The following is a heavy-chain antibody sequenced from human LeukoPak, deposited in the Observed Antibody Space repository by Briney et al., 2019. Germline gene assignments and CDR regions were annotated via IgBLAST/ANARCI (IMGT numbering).Heavy chain of an antibody. CDR1: GFTLSSYW. CDR2: IKQDGSEK. Sequence: GGSLRLSCAASGFTLSSYWMSWVRQAPGKGLEWVANIKQDGSEKYYVDSVKGRFTIFRDNAKNSLSLQMNSLRAEDTAVYYCARGRGSLGPYYFDYWGQGTLVTVSS. D-gene: IGHD1-26*01. CDR3: ARGRGSLGPYYFDY. J-gene: IGHJ4*02. V-gene: IGHV3-7*05.